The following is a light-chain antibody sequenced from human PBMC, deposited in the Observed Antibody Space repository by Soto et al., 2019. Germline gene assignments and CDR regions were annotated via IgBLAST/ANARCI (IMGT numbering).Light chain of an antibody. CDR1: GSDIGGYNH. V-gene: IGLV2-14*01. J-gene: IGLJ3*02. Sequence: QSALTQPASVSGSPGQSITISCTGTGSDIGGYNHVSWYQHHPGKAPKLIIYEVTNRPSGVSNRFSGSKSGNTASLTISGLQAEDEADYYCSSYTTTSTWLFGGGTKLTVL. CDR3: SSYTTTSTWL. CDR2: EVT.